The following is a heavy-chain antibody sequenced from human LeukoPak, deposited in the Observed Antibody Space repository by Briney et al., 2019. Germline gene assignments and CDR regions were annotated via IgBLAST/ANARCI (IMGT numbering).Heavy chain of an antibody. Sequence: SETLSLTCAVYGGSFSGYYWSWIRQPPGKGLEWIGEINHSGSTNYNPSLKSRVTISVDTSKNQFSLKLSSVTAADTAVYYCARGRGYVDTYFDYWGQGTLVTVSS. CDR1: GGSFSGYY. V-gene: IGHV4-34*01. J-gene: IGHJ4*02. CDR2: INHSGST. CDR3: ARGRGYVDTYFDY. D-gene: IGHD5-12*01.